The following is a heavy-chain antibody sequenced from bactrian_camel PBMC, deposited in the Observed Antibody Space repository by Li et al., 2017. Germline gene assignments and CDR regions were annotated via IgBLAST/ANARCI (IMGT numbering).Heavy chain of an antibody. CDR1: VYTSRPTC. J-gene: IGHJ4*01. CDR2: SKSDGTT. V-gene: IGHV3S53*01. CDR3: AARRNWGCAQARGATEFED. Sequence: HVQLVESGGGSVQAGGSLTLSCAASVYTSRPTCMGWFRQAPGQEREGVASSKSDGTTSYADSVKGRFTISQDKAKNTVYLQMNSLKPEDTAMYYCAARRNWGCAQARGATEFEDRGQGTQVTVS. D-gene: IGHD3*01.